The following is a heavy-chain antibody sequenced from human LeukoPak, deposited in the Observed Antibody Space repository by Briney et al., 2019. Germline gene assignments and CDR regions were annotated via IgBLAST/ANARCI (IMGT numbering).Heavy chain of an antibody. J-gene: IGHJ4*02. V-gene: IGHV4-31*03. CDR3: ARFDSNRNYIANYFDH. Sequence: SQTLSLTCTVSGGSISSDGYYWSWIRQHPGKGLEWIGNIYYSGSTNYNLSLKSRVTISVDTSKNQFSLKLSSVTAADTAVYYRARFDSNRNYIANYFDHWGQGTLVTVSS. CDR2: IYYSGST. CDR1: GGSISSDGYY. D-gene: IGHD3-22*01.